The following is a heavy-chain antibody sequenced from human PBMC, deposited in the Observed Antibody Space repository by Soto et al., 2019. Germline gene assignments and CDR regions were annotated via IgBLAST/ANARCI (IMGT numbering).Heavy chain of an antibody. D-gene: IGHD2-15*01. Sequence: APVKVSCKASGYNLGGYYTYWVRQAPGQGLEWVGWMDPIAGGTDYEERLLDRVTMTRDTSINTAYMELRRLRSDDTAIYFCARGRDAASKCYSPTVMAVWGQGTTVTGSS. CDR3: ARGRDAASKCYSPTVMAV. CDR1: GYNLGGYY. CDR2: MDPIAGGT. V-gene: IGHV1-2*02. J-gene: IGHJ6*02.